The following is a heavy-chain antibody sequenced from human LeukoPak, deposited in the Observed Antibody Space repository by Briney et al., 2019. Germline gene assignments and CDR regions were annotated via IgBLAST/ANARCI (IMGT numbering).Heavy chain of an antibody. CDR3: ARRSMTTVDY. CDR1: GGSISSSYYY. CDR2: IYSSGST. J-gene: IGHJ4*02. Sequence: PSETLSLTCTVSGGSISSSYYYWGWIRQPPGKGLEWIGSIYSSGSTYYNPSLKSRVTISVGTSKNQISLKMRSVTAADTAVYYCARRSMTTVDYWGQGTLVTVSS. V-gene: IGHV4-39*01. D-gene: IGHD4-11*01.